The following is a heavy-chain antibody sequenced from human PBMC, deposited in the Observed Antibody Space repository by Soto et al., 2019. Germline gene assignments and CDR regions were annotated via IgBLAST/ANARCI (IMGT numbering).Heavy chain of an antibody. CDR1: GVASS. D-gene: IGHD6-19*01. Sequence: EVQLLESGGGLIQPGGSLRLSCVISGVASSMTWVRQAPGKGLEWVSGIGLAGGDTYYADSVRGRFTVSRDNSKSTLFLQMNSLRAEDTAVYYCANIIVGQWLVPGGYWGQGTLVTVSS. J-gene: IGHJ4*02. CDR3: ANIIVGQWLVPGGY. V-gene: IGHV3-23*01. CDR2: IGLAGGDT.